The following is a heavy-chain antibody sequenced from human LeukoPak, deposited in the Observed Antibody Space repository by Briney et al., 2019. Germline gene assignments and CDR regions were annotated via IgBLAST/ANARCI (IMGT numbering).Heavy chain of an antibody. D-gene: IGHD2-2*01. CDR1: GYTFTSYD. V-gene: IGHV1-8*01. Sequence: EASVKVSCKASGYTFTSYDINWVRQATGQGLEWMGWMNPNSGNTGYAQKFQGRVTMTRDTSISTAYMELSRLRSDDTAVYYCARERYCSSTSCFGLNYWGQGTLVTVSS. CDR2: MNPNSGNT. J-gene: IGHJ4*02. CDR3: ARERYCSSTSCFGLNY.